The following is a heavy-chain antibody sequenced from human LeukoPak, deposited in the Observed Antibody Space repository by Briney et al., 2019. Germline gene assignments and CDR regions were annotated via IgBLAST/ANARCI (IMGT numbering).Heavy chain of an antibody. CDR2: ITAGGDTP. CDR1: GFTFSSNA. V-gene: IGHV3-23*01. J-gene: IGHJ4*02. CDR3: AKAYGTNGYYQLPIDF. Sequence: GGSLRLSCAASGFTFSSNAMTWVRQAPGKGLECVSAITAGGDTPYCADSVRGRFTISRDNSRNTLYLQLNNLRAEDTAIYYCAKAYGTNGYYQLPIDFWGQGTLVTVSS. D-gene: IGHD3-22*01.